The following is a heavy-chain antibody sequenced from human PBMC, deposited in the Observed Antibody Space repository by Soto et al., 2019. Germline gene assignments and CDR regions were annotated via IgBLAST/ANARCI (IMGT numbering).Heavy chain of an antibody. D-gene: IGHD2-2*01. J-gene: IGHJ6*02. Sequence: GESLKICAKGSLYSLSLYCIGSVRQMPGKGLECMGIIYPVDSDTRYSPSFQGQVTISAEXPISTADMKWSGMKASDTAMYYCERLSGSSTTMGEYYYYDMDVWGQGTTVTVSS. V-gene: IGHV5-51*01. CDR2: IYPVDSDT. CDR1: LYSLSLYC. CDR3: ERLSGSSTTMGEYYYYDMDV.